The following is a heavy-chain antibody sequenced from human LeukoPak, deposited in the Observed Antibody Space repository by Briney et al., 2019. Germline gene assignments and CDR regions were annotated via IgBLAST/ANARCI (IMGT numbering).Heavy chain of an antibody. CDR3: ARDSSRRPQTYDIATSFSTDS. Sequence: ASVTVSCKASGYTFTDYYIHWVRQAPGQGLEWMGWINPKIGGTNYAQRFQGRVSMTRDTPITTAYMELRRLTSDDTAVYRCARDSSRRPQTYDIATSFSTDSWGQGTLVTVSS. CDR1: GYTFTDYY. J-gene: IGHJ4*02. CDR2: INPKIGGT. D-gene: IGHD3-9*01. V-gene: IGHV1-2*02.